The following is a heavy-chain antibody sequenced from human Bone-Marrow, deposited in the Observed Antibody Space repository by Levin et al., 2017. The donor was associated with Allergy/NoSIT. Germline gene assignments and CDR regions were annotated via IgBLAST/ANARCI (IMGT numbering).Heavy chain of an antibody. J-gene: IGHJ4*02. CDR2: IYPGDSDT. V-gene: IGHV5-51*01. D-gene: IGHD2-2*01. Sequence: GESLKISCKGSGYSFTSYWIGWVRQMSGKGLEWMGIIYPGDSDTRYSPSFQGQVTISADKSISTAYLQWSSLKASDTAMYYCASTVVPAAYEYYFDYWGQGTLVTVSS. CDR3: ASTVVPAAYEYYFDY. CDR1: GYSFTSYW.